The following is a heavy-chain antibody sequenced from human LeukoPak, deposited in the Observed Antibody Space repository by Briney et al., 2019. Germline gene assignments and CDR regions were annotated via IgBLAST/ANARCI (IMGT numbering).Heavy chain of an antibody. CDR2: IYYSGST. D-gene: IGHD3-22*01. CDR1: GGSVSSGTYY. J-gene: IGHJ4*02. CDR3: ARDLIYDSSGYYPGGLDY. V-gene: IGHV4-30-4*08. Sequence: SETLSLTCTVSGGSVSSGTYYWSWIRQPPGKGLEWIGYIYYSGSTYYNPSLKSRVTISVDTSKNQFSLKLSSVTAADTAVYYCARDLIYDSSGYYPGGLDYWGQGTLVTVSS.